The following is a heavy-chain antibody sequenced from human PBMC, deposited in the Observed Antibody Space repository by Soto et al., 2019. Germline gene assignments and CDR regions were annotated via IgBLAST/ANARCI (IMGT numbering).Heavy chain of an antibody. CDR2: IHYSGST. V-gene: IGHV4-59*08. CDR1: GGSISSWY. CDR3: ARRYGSAIDF. D-gene: IGHD1-26*01. Sequence: PXXTLSLPCTVSGGSISSWYWRWIRQPPGKGLEWIGYIHYSGSTNYNPSLKSRVTISVDTSKNQFSLKLSSVTAADTAVYYCARRYGSAIDFWGQGTLVTVSS. J-gene: IGHJ4*02.